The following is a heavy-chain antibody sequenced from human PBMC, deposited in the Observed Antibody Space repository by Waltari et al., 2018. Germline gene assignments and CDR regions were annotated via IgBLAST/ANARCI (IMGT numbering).Heavy chain of an antibody. Sequence: EVQLVESGGGLVNPGGSLRLTCAASGLRFSVYTLAWVRQAPGKGLEWVASISRLSHYIDYGDSVKGRFTISRDNSKSSLYLQMYSLGAGDTAVYYCVRDLRESRYMNFFDIWGQGTLVTVSS. V-gene: IGHV3-21*02. CDR3: VRDLRESRYMNFFDI. D-gene: IGHD3-9*01. J-gene: IGHJ4*02. CDR2: ISRLSHYI. CDR1: GLRFSVYT.